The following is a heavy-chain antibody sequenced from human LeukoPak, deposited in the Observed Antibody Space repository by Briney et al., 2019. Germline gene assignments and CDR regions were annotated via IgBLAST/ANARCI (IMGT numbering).Heavy chain of an antibody. CDR2: ISGSGDRT. Sequence: GGSLRLSCAASGLTISSSGMSWVRQAPGKGLEWVSAISGSGDRTHYADSVRGRFTISRDTSKDTLYLQMNSLRADDTAVYHCARDGFNDRSGDNDGFDMWGQGTMVTVSS. CDR1: GLTISSSG. V-gene: IGHV3-23*01. J-gene: IGHJ3*02. CDR3: ARDGFNDRSGDNDGFDM. D-gene: IGHD1-1*01.